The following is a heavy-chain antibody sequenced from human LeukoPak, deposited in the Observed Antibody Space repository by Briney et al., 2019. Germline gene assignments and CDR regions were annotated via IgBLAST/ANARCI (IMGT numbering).Heavy chain of an antibody. J-gene: IGHJ4*02. CDR3: ARDYYYDSTEDN. D-gene: IGHD3-22*01. Sequence: GGSLRLSCVASGFSFNNFWMSWVRQAPGKGLEWVANIQQDGSEKHYVDSVRGRFTVSRDNAKNSLYLQMNSLRVEDTAVYYCARDYYYDSTEDNWGQGTLVTVSS. V-gene: IGHV3-7*03. CDR2: IQQDGSEK. CDR1: GFSFNNFW.